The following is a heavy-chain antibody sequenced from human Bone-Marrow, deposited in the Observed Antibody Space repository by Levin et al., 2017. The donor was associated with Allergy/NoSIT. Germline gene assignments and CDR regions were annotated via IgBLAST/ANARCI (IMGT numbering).Heavy chain of an antibody. D-gene: IGHD3-16*02. CDR1: GLSFSLYS. CDR3: ATSLWGSYPSEH. J-gene: IGHJ4*02. CDR2: ISNTGRDI. Sequence: PGGSLRLSCAASGLSFSLYSFNWVRQFPGKGLQWVSSISNTGRDIFYAESVKGRFTISRDDANNSVYLQMNSLRGEDTAQYFCATSLWGSYPSEHWGQGTPVIVSS. V-gene: IGHV3-21*04.